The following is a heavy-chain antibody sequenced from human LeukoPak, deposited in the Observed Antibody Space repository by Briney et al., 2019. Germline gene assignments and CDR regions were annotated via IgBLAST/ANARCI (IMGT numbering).Heavy chain of an antibody. V-gene: IGHV1-18*01. D-gene: IGHD2-2*02. Sequence: ASVKVSRKASGYTFTSYGISWVRQAPGQGLEWMGCISAYNGNTNYAQKLQGRVTMTTDTSTSTAYMELRSLRSDDTAVYYCARDLPGYCSSTSCYTREYFQHWGQGTLVTVSS. CDR3: ARDLPGYCSSTSCYTREYFQH. CDR2: ISAYNGNT. J-gene: IGHJ1*01. CDR1: GYTFTSYG.